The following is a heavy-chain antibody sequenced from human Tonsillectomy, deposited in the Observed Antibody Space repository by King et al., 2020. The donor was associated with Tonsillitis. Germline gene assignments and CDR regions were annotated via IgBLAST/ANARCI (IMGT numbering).Heavy chain of an antibody. J-gene: IGHJ5*02. V-gene: IGHV4-61*02. Sequence: VQLQESGPGLVKPSQTLSLTCTVSGDSISSGSYYWSWIRQPAGKGLEWIGRIYTSGSIDYNPSLESRVSMSVDTSKNQFSLKLNSVTAADTAVYHCARGGEILTGGSLFGPWGQGTLVTVSS. CDR1: GDSISSGSYY. D-gene: IGHD3-9*01. CDR2: IYTSGSI. CDR3: ARGGEILTGGSLFGP.